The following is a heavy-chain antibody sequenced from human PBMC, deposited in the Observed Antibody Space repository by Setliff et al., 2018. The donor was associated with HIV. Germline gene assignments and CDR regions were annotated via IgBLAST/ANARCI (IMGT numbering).Heavy chain of an antibody. CDR1: GGSISSHY. D-gene: IGHD3-22*01. Sequence: PSETLSLTCTVSGGSISSHYWSWIRQPPGKGLEWIGYIYYSGSTNYNPSLKSRVTISVHTSKNQFSLKLSSVTAADTAVYYCARDMTYYFDSSGSFGWFDPWGQGTLVTVSS. CDR3: ARDMTYYFDSSGSFGWFDP. CDR2: IYYSGST. V-gene: IGHV4-59*11. J-gene: IGHJ5*02.